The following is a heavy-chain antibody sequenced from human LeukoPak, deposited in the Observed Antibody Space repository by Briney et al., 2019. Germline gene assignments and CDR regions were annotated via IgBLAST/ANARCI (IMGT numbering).Heavy chain of an antibody. J-gene: IGHJ4*02. V-gene: IGHV4-34*01. D-gene: IGHD3-10*01. CDR1: GGSFSGYY. CDR2: INHSGST. CDR3: ARGGITIHY. Sequence: SETLSVTCAVYGGSFSGYYWSWIRQPRGKGLEWIGEINHSGSTNYNPSLKSRVTISVDTSKNQFSLKLSSVTAADTAVYYCARGGITIHYWGQGTLVTVSS.